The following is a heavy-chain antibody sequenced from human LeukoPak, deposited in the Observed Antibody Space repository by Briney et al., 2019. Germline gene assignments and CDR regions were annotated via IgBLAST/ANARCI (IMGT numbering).Heavy chain of an antibody. Sequence: SVKVSCKASGGTFSSYAISWVRQAPGQGLEWMGGIIPIFGTANYAQKFQGRVTITADESTSTAYMELSSLRSEDTAVYYCARDLEPSYNWNDAYYYGMDVWGQGTTVTVSS. CDR3: ARDLEPSYNWNDAYYYGMDV. CDR1: GGTFSSYA. J-gene: IGHJ6*02. V-gene: IGHV1-69*13. CDR2: IIPIFGTA. D-gene: IGHD1-1*01.